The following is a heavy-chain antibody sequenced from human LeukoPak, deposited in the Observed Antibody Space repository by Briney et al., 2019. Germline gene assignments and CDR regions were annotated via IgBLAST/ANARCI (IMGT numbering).Heavy chain of an antibody. CDR3: ARAVRYFDWLLFSGFDY. CDR1: GGSISSGGYY. Sequence: SETLSLTCTVSGGSISSGGYYWSWIRQHPGTGLEWIGYIYYSGSTYYNPSLKSRVTISVDTSKNQFSLKLSSVTAADTAVYYCARAVRYFDWLLFSGFDYWGQGTLVTVSS. J-gene: IGHJ4*02. CDR2: IYYSGST. V-gene: IGHV4-31*03. D-gene: IGHD3-9*01.